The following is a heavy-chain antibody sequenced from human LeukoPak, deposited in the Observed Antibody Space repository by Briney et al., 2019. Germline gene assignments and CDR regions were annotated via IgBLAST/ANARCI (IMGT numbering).Heavy chain of an antibody. J-gene: IGHJ1*01. CDR3: ARVSGPGMNEYYHL. CDR2: INDDGSFR. D-gene: IGHD3-10*01. Sequence: GGSLKLSCAASGITFSGAWMHWVRQAPGKGLVWVSRINDDGSFRRYANSVKGRFTISRDNAKNTLFLQMDSLRAEDTAVYYCARVSGPGMNEYYHLWGQGTLVTVSS. V-gene: IGHV3-74*01. CDR1: GITFSGAW.